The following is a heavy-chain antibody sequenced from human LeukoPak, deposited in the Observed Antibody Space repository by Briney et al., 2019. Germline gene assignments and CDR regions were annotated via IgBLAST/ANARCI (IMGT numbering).Heavy chain of an antibody. D-gene: IGHD3-22*01. V-gene: IGHV1-69*13. CDR1: GGTFSSYA. CDR3: AREGSGYYYLFDY. CDR2: IIPIFGTA. J-gene: IGHJ4*02. Sequence: SVKVSCKASGGTFSSYAISWVRQAPGQGLEWMGGIIPIFGTANYAQKFQGRVTITADESTSTAYMELSSLRSEDTAVYYCAREGSGYYYLFDYWGRGTLVTVSS.